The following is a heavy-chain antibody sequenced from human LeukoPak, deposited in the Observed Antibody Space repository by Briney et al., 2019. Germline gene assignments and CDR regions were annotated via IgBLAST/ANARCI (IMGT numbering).Heavy chain of an antibody. CDR3: ARGLGTYTTSWYHFYGMDF. D-gene: IGHD3-16*01. Sequence: GGSLRLSCAASGFAVSNIYMNWVRQAPGKGLEWVSVIFGGDSTYYADSVKGRFTISRDNSKNTVYLQMNSLGADDTAVYHCARGLGTYTTSWYHFYGMDFWGLGTTVTVS. J-gene: IGHJ6*02. V-gene: IGHV3-66*01. CDR1: GFAVSNIY. CDR2: IFGGDST.